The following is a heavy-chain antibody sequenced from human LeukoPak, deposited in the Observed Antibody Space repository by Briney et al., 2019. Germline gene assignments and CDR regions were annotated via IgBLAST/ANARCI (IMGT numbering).Heavy chain of an antibody. V-gene: IGHV3-30*04. CDR1: GFTFSSYA. CDR3: AKAVTVTTPKATYYYYMDV. CDR2: ISYDGSNK. J-gene: IGHJ6*03. D-gene: IGHD4-17*01. Sequence: GGSLRLSCAASGFTFSSYAMHWVRQAPGKGLEWVAVISYDGSNKYYADSMKGRFTISRDNSKNTLYLQMNSLRAEDTAVYYCAKAVTVTTPKATYYYYMDVWGKGTTVTISS.